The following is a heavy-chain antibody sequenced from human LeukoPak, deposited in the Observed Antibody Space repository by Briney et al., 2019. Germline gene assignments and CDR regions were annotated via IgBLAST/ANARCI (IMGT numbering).Heavy chain of an antibody. CDR3: ARFYSSSWYAFDY. CDR2: INHSGST. J-gene: IGHJ4*02. CDR1: GGSFSGYY. Sequence: NPSETLSLTCAVYGGSFSGYYWSWIRQPPGKGLEWIGEINHSGSTNYNPSLKSRVTISVDTSKNQFSLKLSSVTAADTAVYYCARFYSSSWYAFDYWGQGTLVTVSS. V-gene: IGHV4-34*01. D-gene: IGHD6-13*01.